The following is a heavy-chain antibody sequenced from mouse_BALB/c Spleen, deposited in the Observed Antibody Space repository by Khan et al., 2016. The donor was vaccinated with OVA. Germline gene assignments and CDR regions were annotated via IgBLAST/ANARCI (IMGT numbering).Heavy chain of an antibody. J-gene: IGHJ4*01. CDR3: ARQPYYHYYALDY. D-gene: IGHD2-10*01. Sequence: QVQLKESGPGLVAPSQSLSITCTISGFSLTNYGIHWVRQPPGKGLEWLVVIWSDGSTTYNSTLKSRLSITKDNSKSQVLLKMNSLQTDGTAMYYCARQPYYHYYALDYWGQGTSVTVSS. CDR2: IWSDGST. V-gene: IGHV2-6-1*01. CDR1: GFSLTNYG.